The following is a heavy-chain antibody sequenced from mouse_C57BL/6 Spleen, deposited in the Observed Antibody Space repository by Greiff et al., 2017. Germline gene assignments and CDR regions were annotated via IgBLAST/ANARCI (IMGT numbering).Heavy chain of an antibody. Sequence: QVQLQQPGAELVRPGSSVKLSCKASGYTFTSYWMDWVKQRPGQGLEWIGNIYPSDSETHYNQKFKDKATLTVDKSSSPAYMQLSSLTSEDSAVYYCARGDYGSSFYAMDYWGQGTSVTVSS. CDR1: GYTFTSYW. V-gene: IGHV1-61*01. J-gene: IGHJ4*01. CDR3: ARGDYGSSFYAMDY. D-gene: IGHD1-1*01. CDR2: IYPSDSET.